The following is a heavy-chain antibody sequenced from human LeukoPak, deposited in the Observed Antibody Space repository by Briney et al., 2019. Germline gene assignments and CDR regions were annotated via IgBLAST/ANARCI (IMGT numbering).Heavy chain of an antibody. CDR3: VRNLMQFTGLAY. V-gene: IGHV1-46*01. CDR2: INPSGGST. J-gene: IGHJ4*02. CDR1: GDTFTTSH. Sequence: ASVKISCKASGDTFTTSHMHWVRQAPGQGLEWMGKINPSGGSTTYAQQFQGRVSMTRDLSMSTVYMELSSLRSEDTAAYYCVRNLMQFTGLAYWGQGTLVTVSS. D-gene: IGHD2-8*02.